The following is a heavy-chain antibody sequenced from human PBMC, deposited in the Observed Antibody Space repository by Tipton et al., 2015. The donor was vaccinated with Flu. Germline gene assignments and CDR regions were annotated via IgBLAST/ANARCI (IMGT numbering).Heavy chain of an antibody. CDR1: GFTFTTYG. Sequence: SLRLSCAASGFTFTTYGMHWVRQAPGKGLQWVAAISYDGSNKYYADSVKGRFTISRDNSKNTLYLQMNSLRAEDTAVYYCARGYDILTDGGGYFDYWGQGTLVTVSS. V-gene: IGHV3-33*08. D-gene: IGHD3-9*01. J-gene: IGHJ4*02. CDR3: ARGYDILTDGGGYFDY. CDR2: ISYDGSNK.